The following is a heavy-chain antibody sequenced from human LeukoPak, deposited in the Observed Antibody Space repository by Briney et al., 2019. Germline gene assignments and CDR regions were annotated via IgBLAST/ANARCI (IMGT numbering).Heavy chain of an antibody. CDR1: GGSFSSYA. Sequence: SVKVSCKASGGSFSSYAINWVRQAPGQGLEWMGGIIPIFGTANYARKFQDRVTITAVESMSTAYMELSSLRSEDTAVYYCARGWLAETTVVTPYNYWGQGTLVTVSS. D-gene: IGHD4-23*01. V-gene: IGHV1-69*01. J-gene: IGHJ4*02. CDR3: ARGWLAETTVVTPYNY. CDR2: IIPIFGTA.